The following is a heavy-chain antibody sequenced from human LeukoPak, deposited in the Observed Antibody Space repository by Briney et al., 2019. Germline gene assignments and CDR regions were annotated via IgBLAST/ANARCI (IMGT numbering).Heavy chain of an antibody. CDR1: GGSFSGYY. J-gene: IGHJ3*02. V-gene: IGHV4-34*01. CDR3: ARRPDYGDSIRSPGAFDI. CDR2: INHSGST. Sequence: SETLSLTCAVYGGSFSGYYWSWIRQPPGKGLEWIGEINHSGSTNYNPSLKSRVTIPVDTSKNQFSLRLNSVTAADTAVYYCARRPDYGDSIRSPGAFDIWGQGTMVTVSS. D-gene: IGHD4-17*01.